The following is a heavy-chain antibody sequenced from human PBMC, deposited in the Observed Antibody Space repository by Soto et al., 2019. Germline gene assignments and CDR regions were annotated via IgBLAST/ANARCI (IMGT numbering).Heavy chain of an antibody. CDR2: SYASGRT. CDR1: GVSITPYF. V-gene: IGHV4-4*07. J-gene: IGHJ2*01. Sequence: QVQLQESGPGLVKPSETLSLTCTVSGVSITPYFWSWIRQPAGQAPEWVGHSYASGRTTYNPSLKSRVTMFVSQTQVSLRLTSVTAADTAVYYCARHFDVDPSLDQYYFDLWGRGALVTVSS. CDR3: ARHFDVDPSLDQYYFDL. D-gene: IGHD3-9*01.